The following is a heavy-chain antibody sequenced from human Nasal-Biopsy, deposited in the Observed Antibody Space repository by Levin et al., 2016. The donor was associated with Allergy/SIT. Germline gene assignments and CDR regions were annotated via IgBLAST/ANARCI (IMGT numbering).Heavy chain of an antibody. J-gene: IGHJ2*01. V-gene: IGHV4-39*02. CDR3: AALAQTGAGGRGYFEF. Sequence: SETLSLTCIVSGGSVRSSSHFWGWIRQTPGKGLEWIGSLSYSGDTDFTPYYNPSLKSRVTISGDTSENRFSLNLAYVTGADTAFYYCAALAQTGAGGRGYFEFWGRGTLVTVSS. CDR2: LSYSGDT. CDR1: GGSVRSSSHF. D-gene: IGHD1-26*01.